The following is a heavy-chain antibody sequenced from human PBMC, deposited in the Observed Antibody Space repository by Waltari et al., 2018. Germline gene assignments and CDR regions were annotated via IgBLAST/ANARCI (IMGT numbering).Heavy chain of an antibody. CDR1: GFTFNNYW. V-gene: IGHV3-74*03. CDR2: VNNEGTHT. Sequence: EVRLVESGGGLVQPGGSLRLSCAASGFTFNNYWIHWVRHAPGKGLVWVAYVNNEGTHTAYVDAVKGRFTAYRDNAKNTLYLQMNSLRVEDTAVDYCARGGLAGATPDYWGQGTLVTVSS. J-gene: IGHJ4*02. D-gene: IGHD1-26*01. CDR3: ARGGLAGATPDY.